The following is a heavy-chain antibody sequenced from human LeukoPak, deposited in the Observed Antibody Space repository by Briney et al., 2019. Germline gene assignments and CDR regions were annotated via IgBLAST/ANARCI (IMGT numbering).Heavy chain of an antibody. CDR1: GGSINSIDYY. CDR2: IYYTEST. V-gene: IGHV4-39*01. Sequence: PSETLSLTCAVSGGSINSIDYYWGWIRQPPGKGLEWVGRIYYTESTFHNPSLKSRVIISVDTSNNLFSLKLTSVPAADSAIYYCGRQTIASVTGYKLFDLWGRGTLVIVSS. J-gene: IGHJ2*01. D-gene: IGHD2-2*02. CDR3: GRQTIASVTGYKLFDL.